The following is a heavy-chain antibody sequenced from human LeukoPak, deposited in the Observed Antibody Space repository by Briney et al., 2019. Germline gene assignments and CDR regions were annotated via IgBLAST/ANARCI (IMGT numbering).Heavy chain of an antibody. CDR2: ISSNGGST. Sequence: GGSLTLSCAASGFTFSSYAMHWVRQARGKGLEYVSAISSNGGSTYYANSVKGRFTISRDNSKNTLYLQMGSLRAEDMAVYYCARGLWFGKLSSPLFDPWGQGTLDTVSS. J-gene: IGHJ5*02. CDR1: GFTFSSYA. V-gene: IGHV3-64*01. CDR3: ARGLWFGKLSSPLFDP. D-gene: IGHD3-10*01.